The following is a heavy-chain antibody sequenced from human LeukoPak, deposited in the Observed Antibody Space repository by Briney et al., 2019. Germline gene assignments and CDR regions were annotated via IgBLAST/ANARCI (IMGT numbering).Heavy chain of an antibody. CDR2: IKQDGSEK. Sequence: GGSLRLSCAASGFTFSSYWKSWVRQAPGKGLEWVANIKQDGSEKYYVDSVKGRFTISRDNAKNSLYLQMNSLRAEDTAVYYCARASWFGELLSYFDYWGQGTLVTVSS. CDR1: GFTFSSYW. CDR3: ARASWFGELLSYFDY. D-gene: IGHD3-10*01. V-gene: IGHV3-7*04. J-gene: IGHJ4*02.